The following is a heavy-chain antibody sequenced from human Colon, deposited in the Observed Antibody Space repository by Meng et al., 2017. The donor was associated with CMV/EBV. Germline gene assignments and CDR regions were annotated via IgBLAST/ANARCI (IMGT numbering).Heavy chain of an antibody. CDR2: ISTDGKYI. CDR3: ASSVRGVIFRLRVDPFDY. Sequence: GESLKISCTASGFNFKSYSMNWVRQAPGKGLEWVSCISTDGKYIYYADSMKGRFTISRDNAKNSLYLQMNSLRTEDTAVYYCASSVRGVIFRLRVDPFDYWGQGTLVTVSS. J-gene: IGHJ4*02. D-gene: IGHD3-10*01. CDR1: GFNFKSYS. V-gene: IGHV3-21*01.